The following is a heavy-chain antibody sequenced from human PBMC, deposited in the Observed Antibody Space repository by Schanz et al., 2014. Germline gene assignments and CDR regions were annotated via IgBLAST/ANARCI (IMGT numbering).Heavy chain of an antibody. CDR3: AKDRQNRVNRVGYYYGMDV. V-gene: IGHV3-9*01. D-gene: IGHD3-16*01. Sequence: EVQLVESGGGLVQPGRSLRLSCAASGFTFDDYAMHWVRQAPGKGREWVSGISWNSGRIGYADSVKGRFTISRDDAKNSLYLQMNSLRAEDTALYYCAKDRQNRVNRVGYYYGMDVWGQGTTVTVSS. J-gene: IGHJ6*02. CDR1: GFTFDDYA. CDR2: ISWNSGRI.